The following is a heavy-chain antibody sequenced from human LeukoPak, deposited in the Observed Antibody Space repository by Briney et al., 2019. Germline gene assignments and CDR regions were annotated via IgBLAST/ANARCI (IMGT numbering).Heavy chain of an antibody. V-gene: IGHV3-66*02. D-gene: IGHD4-17*01. CDR1: GFTVSSNY. CDR2: IYSGGST. J-gene: IGHJ6*02. Sequence: GSLRLSCAASGFTVSSNYMIWVRQAPGKGLEWVSVIYSGGSTYYADSVKGRFTTSRDNSKNTLYLQMNSLRAEDTAVYYCAGDRYGDYDYYYGMDVWGQGTTVTVSS. CDR3: AGDRYGDYDYYYGMDV.